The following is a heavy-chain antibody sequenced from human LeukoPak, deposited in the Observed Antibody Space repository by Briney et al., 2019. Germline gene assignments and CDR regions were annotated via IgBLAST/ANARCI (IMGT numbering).Heavy chain of an antibody. CDR2: IYWNDDK. J-gene: IGHJ3*02. CDR1: GFSLSTSGVG. V-gene: IGHV2-5*01. D-gene: IGHD3-3*01. CDR3: AHSLRFLEWSYFDI. Sequence: SGPTLVNPTQTLTLTCTFSGFSLSTSGVGVGWIRQPPGKALEWLALIYWNDDKRYSPSLKSRLTVTKDTSKNQVVLTMTNMDPVDTAIYYCAHSLRFLEWSYFDIWGQGTMVTVSS.